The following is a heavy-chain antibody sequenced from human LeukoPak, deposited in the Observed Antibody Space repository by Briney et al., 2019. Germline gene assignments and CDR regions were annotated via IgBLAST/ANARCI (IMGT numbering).Heavy chain of an antibody. Sequence: PSETLSLTCTVSGGSISSSSYYWGWIRQPPGKGLEWIGSIYYSGSTYYNPSLKSRVTISVDTSENQFSLKLSSVTAADTAVYYCARDRQGVWGQGTLVTVSS. CDR3: ARDRQGV. V-gene: IGHV4-39*07. CDR1: GGSISSSSYY. J-gene: IGHJ4*02. CDR2: IYYSGST.